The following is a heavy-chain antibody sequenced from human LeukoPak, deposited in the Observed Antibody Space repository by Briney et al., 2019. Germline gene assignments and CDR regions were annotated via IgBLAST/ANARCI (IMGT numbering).Heavy chain of an antibody. J-gene: IGHJ4*02. D-gene: IGHD3-10*01. CDR3: ARAHYYGSGTYYSVDY. Sequence: KASETLSLTCTVSGGSVSSGSYYWSWIRQPPGKGLEWIGYIYYSGSTNYNPSLKSRVTIPVDTSKNQFSLGLSSLTAADTAVYSCARAHYYGSGTYYSVDYWGQGILVTVSS. CDR1: GGSVSSGSYY. CDR2: IYYSGST. V-gene: IGHV4-61*01.